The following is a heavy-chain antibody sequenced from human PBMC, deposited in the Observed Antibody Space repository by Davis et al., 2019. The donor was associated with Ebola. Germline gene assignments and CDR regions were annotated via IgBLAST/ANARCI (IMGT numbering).Heavy chain of an antibody. J-gene: IGHJ6*03. D-gene: IGHD3-22*01. CDR1: GGSISSSNW. CDR2: IYHSGST. V-gene: IGHV4-4*02. CDR3: ARWWLLAEPTYYYMDV. Sequence: PSETLSLTCAVSGGSISSSNWWSWVRQPPGKGLEWIGEIYHSGSTNYNPSLKSRVTISVDKSKNQFSLKLSSVTAADTAVYYCARWWLLAEPTYYYMDVWGKGTTVTVSS.